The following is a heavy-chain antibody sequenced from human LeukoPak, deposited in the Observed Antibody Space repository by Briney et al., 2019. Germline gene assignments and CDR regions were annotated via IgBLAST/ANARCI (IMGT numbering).Heavy chain of an antibody. D-gene: IGHD6-19*01. Sequence: PSETLSLTCAVSGGSISSSSYYWGWIRQPPGKGLEWIGSIYYSGSTYYNPSLKSRVTISVDTSKNQFSLKLSSVTAADTAVYYCATVRWGSGWFSGRYFDYSGQGTLVTVSA. J-gene: IGHJ4*02. CDR3: ATVRWGSGWFSGRYFDY. V-gene: IGHV4-39*07. CDR2: IYYSGST. CDR1: GGSISSSSYY.